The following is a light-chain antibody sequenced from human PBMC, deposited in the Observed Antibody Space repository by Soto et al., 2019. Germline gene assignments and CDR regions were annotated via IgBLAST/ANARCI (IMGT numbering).Light chain of an antibody. CDR3: AAWDDSLNGWV. V-gene: IGLV1-44*01. CDR1: SSNIGRNT. J-gene: IGLJ3*02. Sequence: QSVLSQPPSASGTPGQRVTISCSGSSSNIGRNTVNWYQQLPGTAPKLLIYSNNQRPSGVPDRFSGSKSGTSASLAISGLQSEDDVDYYCAAWDDSLNGWVFGGGTKLTVL. CDR2: SNN.